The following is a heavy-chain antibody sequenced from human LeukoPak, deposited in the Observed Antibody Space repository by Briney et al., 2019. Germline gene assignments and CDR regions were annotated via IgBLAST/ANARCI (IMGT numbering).Heavy chain of an antibody. D-gene: IGHD3-22*01. J-gene: IGHJ3*02. V-gene: IGHV4-61*01. CDR1: GDSVSSNNYY. Sequence: KASETLSLTCSVSGDSVSSNNYYWGWIRQPPGKGLEWIGYIYNSGSTNYNSSLKSRVTISVDTSKNQFSLKLSSVTAADTAVYYCARVNYYDSGGYYHAFDIWGQGTMVTVSS. CDR2: IYNSGST. CDR3: ARVNYYDSGGYYHAFDI.